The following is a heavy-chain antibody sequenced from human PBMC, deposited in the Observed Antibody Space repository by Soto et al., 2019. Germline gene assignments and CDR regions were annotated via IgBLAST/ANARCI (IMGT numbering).Heavy chain of an antibody. D-gene: IGHD6-19*01. V-gene: IGHV3-49*05. CDR1: GFTFGDYA. J-gene: IGHJ4*02. CDR3: ARGSNSSGWPDDFDY. Sequence: EVQLVESGGGLVKPGRSLRLSCTASGFTFGDYAMSWFRQAPGKGLEWVGFIRSKAYGGTTEYAASVKGRFTISRDDSKNTLYLQMNSLRAEDTAVYYCARGSNSSGWPDDFDYWGQGTLVTVSS. CDR2: IRSKAYGGTT.